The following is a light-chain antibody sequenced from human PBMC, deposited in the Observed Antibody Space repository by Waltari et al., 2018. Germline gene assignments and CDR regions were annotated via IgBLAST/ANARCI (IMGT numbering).Light chain of an antibody. CDR3: QQYNSYPYT. CDR1: QSISSW. V-gene: IGKV1-5*03. Sequence: DIQMTQSPPTLSASLGARLPFTCRASQSISSWLAWYQQKPGKAPKLLIYKASSLESGVPSRFSGSGSGTEFTLTISSLQPDDFATYYCQQYNSYPYTFGQGTKLEIK. CDR2: KAS. J-gene: IGKJ2*01.